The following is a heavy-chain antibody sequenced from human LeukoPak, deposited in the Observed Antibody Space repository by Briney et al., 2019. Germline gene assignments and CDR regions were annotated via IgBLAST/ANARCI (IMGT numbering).Heavy chain of an antibody. CDR1: GGSISSGGYY. CDR3: ARFVVVPANWFDP. Sequence: PSETLSVTCTVSGGSISSGGYYWRWIRQHPGKGLEWIGYIYYSGSTYYNPSLKSRVTISVDTSKNQFSLKLSSVTAADTAVYYCARFVVVPANWFDPWGQGTLVTVSS. D-gene: IGHD2-2*01. CDR2: IYYSGST. J-gene: IGHJ5*02. V-gene: IGHV4-31*03.